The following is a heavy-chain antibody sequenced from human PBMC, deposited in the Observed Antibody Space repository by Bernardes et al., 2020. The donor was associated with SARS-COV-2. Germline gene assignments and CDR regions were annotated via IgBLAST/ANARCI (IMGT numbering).Heavy chain of an antibody. D-gene: IGHD4-17*01. Sequence: GGSLRPSCAASGFTFSSYAMSWVRQAPGKGLERVSASSGSGGSTYYADSVKGRFTISRDNSKNTLYLQMNSLRAEDTAVYYCAKGATVTTEWFDPWGQGTLVTVSS. CDR1: GFTFSSYA. CDR3: AKGATVTTEWFDP. CDR2: SSGSGGST. V-gene: IGHV3-23*01. J-gene: IGHJ5*02.